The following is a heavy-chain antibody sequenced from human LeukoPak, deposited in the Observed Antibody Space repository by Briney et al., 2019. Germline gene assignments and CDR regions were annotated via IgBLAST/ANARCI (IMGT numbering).Heavy chain of an antibody. Sequence: PSETLSLTCAVYGGSFSGYYWSWIRQPPGKGLEWIGEINHSGSTNYNPSLKSRVTISVDTSKNQFSLKLSSVTAADTAVYYCARGYYDYVWGSYRYSPPFFDYWGQGTLVTVSS. CDR2: INHSGST. D-gene: IGHD3-16*02. CDR3: ARGYYDYVWGSYRYSPPFFDY. V-gene: IGHV4-34*01. CDR1: GGSFSGYY. J-gene: IGHJ4*02.